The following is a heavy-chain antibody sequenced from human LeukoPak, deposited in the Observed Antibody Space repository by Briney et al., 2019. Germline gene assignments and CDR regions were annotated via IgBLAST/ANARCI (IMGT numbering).Heavy chain of an antibody. Sequence: GGSLRLSCAASGFTFDDYGMSWVRQAPGKGLEWVSAISGSGGSTYYADSVKGRFTISRDNSKNTLYLQMNSLRAEDTAVYYCAKDWRAAAATYNWFDPWGQGTLVTVSS. J-gene: IGHJ5*02. CDR2: ISGSGGST. D-gene: IGHD6-13*01. CDR3: AKDWRAAAATYNWFDP. CDR1: GFTFDDYG. V-gene: IGHV3-23*01.